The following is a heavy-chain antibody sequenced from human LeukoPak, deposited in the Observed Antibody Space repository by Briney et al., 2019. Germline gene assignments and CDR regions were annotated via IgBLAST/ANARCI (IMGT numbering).Heavy chain of an antibody. CDR2: IIPILGIA. Sequence: GASVKVSCKASGGTFSRNAISWVRQAPGQGLEWMGRIIPILGIANYAQKFQGRVTITADKSTSTAYMELSSLRSEDTAVYYCARDSVGATMIGAFDIWGQGTMVTVSS. D-gene: IGHD1-26*01. J-gene: IGHJ3*02. CDR1: GGTFSRNA. CDR3: ARDSVGATMIGAFDI. V-gene: IGHV1-69*04.